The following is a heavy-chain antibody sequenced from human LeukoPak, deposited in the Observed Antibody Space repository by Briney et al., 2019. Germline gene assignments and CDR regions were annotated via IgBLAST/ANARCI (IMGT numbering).Heavy chain of an antibody. Sequence: SETLSLTCTVSGGSISSYYWSWIRQPPGKGLEWIGYIYYSGSTSYNPSLKSRVTISVDTSKNQFSLKLSSVTAADTAVYYCARDGNGMDVWGQGTTVTVSS. CDR1: GGSISSYY. D-gene: IGHD1-26*01. J-gene: IGHJ6*02. V-gene: IGHV4-59*01. CDR2: IYYSGST. CDR3: ARDGNGMDV.